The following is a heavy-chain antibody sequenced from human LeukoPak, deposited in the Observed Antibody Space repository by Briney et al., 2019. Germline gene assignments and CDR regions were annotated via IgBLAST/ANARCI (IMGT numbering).Heavy chain of an antibody. CDR3: ARDGSGWYHYFDY. Sequence: ASVKVSCKASGGTFTNYAINWVRQAPGQGLEWMGRIIPILDVTNYAQKFQGGVTITADESTSTAYMELSSLRSEDTAVYYCARDGSGWYHYFDYWGQGTLVTVSS. CDR1: GGTFTNYA. CDR2: IIPILDVT. D-gene: IGHD6-19*01. V-gene: IGHV1-69*04. J-gene: IGHJ4*02.